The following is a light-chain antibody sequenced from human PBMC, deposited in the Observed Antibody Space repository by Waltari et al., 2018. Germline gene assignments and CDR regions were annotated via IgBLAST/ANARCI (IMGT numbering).Light chain of an antibody. Sequence: EIMWTHAPGTLSLSPGERATLSCRASQSISKSLAWYQKKPGQAPRLLIYQASSRAAGIPDRFSGSGSGTDFSLTISRLEPEDFAVYYCQHYESLPVTFGQGTKVEIK. J-gene: IGKJ1*01. CDR3: QHYESLPVT. V-gene: IGKV3-20*01. CDR2: QAS. CDR1: QSISKS.